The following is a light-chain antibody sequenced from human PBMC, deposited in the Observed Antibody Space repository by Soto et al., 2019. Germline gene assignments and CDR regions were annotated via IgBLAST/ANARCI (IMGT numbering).Light chain of an antibody. CDR1: QSFSSY. V-gene: IGKV3-11*01. J-gene: IGKJ5*01. CDR2: DAS. Sequence: EIVLTQSPATLSLSPGERVTLSCRASQSFSSYLAWYQQKPGQAPRLLIYDASKRATGIPARFSGRGSGTEFNLTISSLEPEDVEFYYCQQRSNWPPVITFGQGTRLEIK. CDR3: QQRSNWPPVIT.